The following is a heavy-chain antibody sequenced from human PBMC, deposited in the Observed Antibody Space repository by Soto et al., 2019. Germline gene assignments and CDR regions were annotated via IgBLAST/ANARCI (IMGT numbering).Heavy chain of an antibody. D-gene: IGHD6-13*01. J-gene: IGHJ6*02. Sequence: RASVKVSCKASGYTFTSYGISWVRQAPGQGLEWMGWISAYNGNTNYAQKLQGRVTMTTDTSTSTAYMELRSLRSDDTAVYYCAREGSSPQSGYYYYYGMDVWGQGTTVTVSS. V-gene: IGHV1-18*04. CDR2: ISAYNGNT. CDR1: GYTFTSYG. CDR3: AREGSSPQSGYYYYYGMDV.